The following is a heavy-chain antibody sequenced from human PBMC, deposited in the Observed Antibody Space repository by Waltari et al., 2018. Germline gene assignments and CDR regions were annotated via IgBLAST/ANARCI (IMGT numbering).Heavy chain of an antibody. CDR2: ITWDGRST. J-gene: IGHJ6*02. V-gene: IGHV3-43D*04. CDR3: VKEAAGYDSLIANGLDV. Sequence: EVRLVQSGGGLVQPGGSLRLSCAASGFTLDDFAMNWVRQAPGKGLEWVSLITWDGRSTYYADSVKGRFAISRDNGKDFLYLQMNSLRPEDTALYYCVKEAAGYDSLIANGLDVWGQGTTVTVSS. CDR1: GFTLDDFA. D-gene: IGHD3-9*01.